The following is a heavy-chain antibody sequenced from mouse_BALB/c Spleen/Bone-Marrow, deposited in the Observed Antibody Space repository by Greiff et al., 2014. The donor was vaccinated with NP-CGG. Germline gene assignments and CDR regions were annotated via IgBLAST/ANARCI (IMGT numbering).Heavy chain of an antibody. CDR2: IWAGGST. D-gene: IGHD2-10*01. CDR3: AIAYFGNYNYYFDY. V-gene: IGHV2-9*02. J-gene: IGHJ2*01. Sequence: VQLVESGPGLVAPSQSLSITCTVSGFSLTSYGVHWVRQPPGKGLEWLGIIWAGGSTNYNSALMSRLSISKDNSKSQVSLKMNSLQTDDTAMYFCAIAYFGNYNYYFDYWGQGTTLTVSS. CDR1: GFSLTSYG.